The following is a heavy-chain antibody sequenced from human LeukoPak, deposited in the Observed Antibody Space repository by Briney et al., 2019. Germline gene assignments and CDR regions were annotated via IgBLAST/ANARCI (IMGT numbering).Heavy chain of an antibody. J-gene: IGHJ4*02. CDR3: ARDRGLKTYYDILTGYYADY. V-gene: IGHV3-48*03. CDR2: ISSSGTTA. CDR1: GFTFSSYE. D-gene: IGHD3-9*01. Sequence: PGGSLRLSCAASGFTFSSYEVNWVRRAPGKGLEWVSYISSSGTTAYYADSVKGRFTISRDNAKNALYLQVNSLRAEDTAVYFCARDRGLKTYYDILTGYYADYWGQGTLVTVSS.